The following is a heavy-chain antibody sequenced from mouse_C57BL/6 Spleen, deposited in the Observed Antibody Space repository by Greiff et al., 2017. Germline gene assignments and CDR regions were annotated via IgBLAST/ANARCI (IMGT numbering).Heavy chain of an antibody. CDR1: GYSITSGYY. J-gene: IGHJ3*01. CDR2: ISYDGSN. CDR3: ARRFYVSTESWFAY. D-gene: IGHD2-3*01. V-gene: IGHV3-6*01. Sequence: EVQLQQSGPGLVKPSQSLSLTCSVTGYSITSGYYWNWIRQFPGNKLEWMGYISYDGSNNYNPSLKNRISITRDTSKNQFFLKLNSVTTEDTATYYCARRFYVSTESWFAYWGQGTLVTVSA.